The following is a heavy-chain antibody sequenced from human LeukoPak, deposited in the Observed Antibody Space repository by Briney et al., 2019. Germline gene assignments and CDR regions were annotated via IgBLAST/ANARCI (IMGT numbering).Heavy chain of an antibody. CDR2: ISASGAST. Sequence: GGSLRLSCAASGFTFSSYTMSWVRQAPGKGLEWVSTISASGASTSYADSVKGRFTISRDNARNTVDLQMSSLRAEDTAVYYCARGGPCTTMVLYYFDYWGQGTVVTVSS. CDR1: GFTFSSYT. J-gene: IGHJ4*02. V-gene: IGHV3-23*01. CDR3: ARGGPCTTMVLYYFDY. D-gene: IGHD1-1*01.